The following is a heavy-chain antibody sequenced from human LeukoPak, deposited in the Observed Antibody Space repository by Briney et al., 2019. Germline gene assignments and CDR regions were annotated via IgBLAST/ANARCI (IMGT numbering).Heavy chain of an antibody. CDR2: INHSGST. V-gene: IGHV4-34*01. D-gene: IGHD2-2*01. Sequence: PSETLSLTCAVYGGSFSGYYWSWIRQPPGKGLEWIGEINHSGSTNYNPSLKSRVTISVDTSKNQFYLKLSSVTAADTAVYYCARQLGYCSSTSCHKEIDYWGQGTLVTVSS. CDR1: GGSFSGYY. J-gene: IGHJ4*02. CDR3: ARQLGYCSSTSCHKEIDY.